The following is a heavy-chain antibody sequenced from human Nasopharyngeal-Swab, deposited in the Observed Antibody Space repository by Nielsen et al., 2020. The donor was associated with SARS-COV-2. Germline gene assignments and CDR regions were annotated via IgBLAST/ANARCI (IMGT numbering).Heavy chain of an antibody. CDR2: IYSGGST. V-gene: IGHV3-53*04. Sequence: VRQAPGKGLEWGSVIYSGGSTYYADSVKGRFTISRHNSKNTLYLQMNSLRAEDTAVYYCARRSGSFYMDVWGKGTTVTVSS. J-gene: IGHJ6*03. D-gene: IGHD3-10*01. CDR3: ARRSGSFYMDV.